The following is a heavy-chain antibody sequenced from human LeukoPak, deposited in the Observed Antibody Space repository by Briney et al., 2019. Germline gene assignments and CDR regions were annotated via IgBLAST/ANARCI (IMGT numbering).Heavy chain of an antibody. CDR2: IKQDGSEK. J-gene: IGHJ4*02. V-gene: IGHV3-7*01. CDR3: ARENYDFWSGYFDY. D-gene: IGHD3-3*01. CDR1: GFTFSSYW. Sequence: PGGSLRLSCAASGFTFSSYWMSWVRQAPGKGLEWVANIKQDGSEKYYVDSVKGRFTISRDNAKNSLYLQMNSLRAEDTAVYYCARENYDFWSGYFDYWGQGTLVTVSS.